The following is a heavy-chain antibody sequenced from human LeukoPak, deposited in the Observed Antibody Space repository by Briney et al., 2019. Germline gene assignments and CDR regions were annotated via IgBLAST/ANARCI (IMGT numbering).Heavy chain of an antibody. CDR1: GFTFSSYA. J-gene: IGHJ4*02. CDR2: ISGSGGST. Sequence: GGSLRLSCAASGFTFSSYAMSWVRQAPGKGLGWVSAISGSGGSTYYADSVKGRFAISRDNSKNTLYLQMNSLRAEDTAVYYSATDRGDIYGQTTDYWGQGTLVTVSS. D-gene: IGHD5-18*01. CDR3: ATDRGDIYGQTTDY. V-gene: IGHV3-23*01.